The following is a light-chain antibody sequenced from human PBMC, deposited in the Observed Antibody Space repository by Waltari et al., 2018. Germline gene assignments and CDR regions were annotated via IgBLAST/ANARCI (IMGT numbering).Light chain of an antibody. V-gene: IGKV1-5*03. CDR2: KAS. CDR1: QSVQNN. J-gene: IGKJ4*01. Sequence: DIQMTQSPSSLSASLGDRVTTTCRARQSVQNNLAWYQQAPGKAPKVLIHKASRLESGAPSRFSGSGYGTEFTLTISSLQPDDFATYYCQEYDSLPVTFGGGTKVEI. CDR3: QEYDSLPVT.